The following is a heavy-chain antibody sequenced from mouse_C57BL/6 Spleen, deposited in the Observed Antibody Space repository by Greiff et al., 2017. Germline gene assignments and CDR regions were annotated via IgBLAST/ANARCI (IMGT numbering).Heavy chain of an antibody. CDR1: GFTFSSYG. Sequence: EVKLVESGGDLVKPGGSLKLSCAASGFTFSSYGMSWVRQTPDKRLEWVATISSGGSYTYYPDSVKGRFTISRDNAKNTLYLQMSSLKSEDTAVYYCARHDGYLFDYWGQGTTLTVSS. CDR3: ARHDGYLFDY. V-gene: IGHV5-6*01. J-gene: IGHJ2*01. D-gene: IGHD2-3*01. CDR2: ISSGGSYT.